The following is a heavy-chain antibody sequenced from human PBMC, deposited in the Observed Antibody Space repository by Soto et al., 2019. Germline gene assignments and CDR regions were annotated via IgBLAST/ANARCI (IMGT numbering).Heavy chain of an antibody. CDR2: INHSGST. CDR3: ARDKITGLFDY. D-gene: IGHD2-8*02. V-gene: IGHV4-39*07. Sequence: SETLSLTWTVSGGSISSGGYYWSWVHQPPGKGLEWIGEINHSGSTNYNPSLKSRVTISVDTSKNQFSLKLTSVTAADTAVYYCARDKITGLFDYWGQGTLVTVSS. J-gene: IGHJ4*02. CDR1: GGSISSGGYY.